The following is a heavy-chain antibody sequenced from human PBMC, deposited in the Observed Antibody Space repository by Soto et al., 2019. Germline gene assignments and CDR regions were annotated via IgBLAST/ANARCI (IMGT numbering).Heavy chain of an antibody. CDR3: AKDAGEGTSCYLPLCYYWYFDL. V-gene: IGHV3-23*01. CDR1: GFTFSSYA. CDR2: ISGSGGST. Sequence: EVQLLESGGGLVQPGGSLRLSCAASGFTFSSYAMRWVRQAPGKGLEWVSAISGSGGSTYYADSVKGRFTISRDNSKNTLYLQMNSLRAEDTAVYYCAKDAGEGTSCYLPLCYYWYFDLWGRGTLVTVSS. J-gene: IGHJ2*01. D-gene: IGHD2-2*01.